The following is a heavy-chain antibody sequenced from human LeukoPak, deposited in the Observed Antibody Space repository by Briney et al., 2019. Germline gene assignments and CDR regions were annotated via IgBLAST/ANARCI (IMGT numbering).Heavy chain of an antibody. V-gene: IGHV4-34*01. CDR1: GGSFSGYY. J-gene: IGHJ1*01. CDR2: INHSGST. CDR3: ARVPAYSSSWYKYFQH. Sequence: SETLSLTCAVYGGSFSGYYWSWIRQPPGKGLEWIGEINHSGSTNYNTSLTSRVTISVDTSKNQFSLKLSSVTAADTAVYYCARVPAYSSSWYKYFQHWGQGTLVTVSS. D-gene: IGHD6-13*01.